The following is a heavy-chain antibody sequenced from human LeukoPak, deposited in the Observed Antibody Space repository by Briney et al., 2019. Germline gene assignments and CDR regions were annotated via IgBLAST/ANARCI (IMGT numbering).Heavy chain of an antibody. J-gene: IGHJ1*01. D-gene: IGHD6-13*01. V-gene: IGHV4-39*01. CDR1: GGSISSSSYY. Sequence: SETLSLTCTVSGGSISSSSYYWGWIRQPPGKGLEWVGSIYYSGSTYYNPSLKSRVTISVDTSKNQFSLKLSSVTAADTAVYYCARLNIAAAGKYFQHWGQGTLVTVSS. CDR3: ARLNIAAAGKYFQH. CDR2: IYYSGST.